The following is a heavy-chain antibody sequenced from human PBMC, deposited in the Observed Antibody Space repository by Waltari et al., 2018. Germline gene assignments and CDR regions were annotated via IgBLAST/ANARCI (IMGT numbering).Heavy chain of an antibody. J-gene: IGHJ4*02. CDR1: GYTFTSYD. V-gene: IGHV1-8*03. D-gene: IGHD1-26*01. CDR2: MNHNSGNK. CDR3: ARGDREGFDY. Sequence: QVQLVQSGAEVKKPGASVKVSCMASGYTFTSYDINWVRQATGQGLEWRGWMNHNSGNKGYAQKSQGRVTIIRNTSISTAYMELSSLRSEETAVYYCARGDREGFDYWGQGTLVTVSS.